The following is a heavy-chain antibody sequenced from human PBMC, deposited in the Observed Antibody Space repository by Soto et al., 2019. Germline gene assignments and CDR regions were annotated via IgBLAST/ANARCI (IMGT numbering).Heavy chain of an antibody. CDR2: ISTYNGDT. CDR1: GYTFTRSG. Sequence: ASVKVSCKASGYTFTRSGIGWVRLAPGQGLEWMGWISTYNGDTNYAQTFQGRVTMTTDTSTSTVHMEVRSLRSDDTAVYYCAREGVAPYYYYGMDVWGQGTPVTVSS. V-gene: IGHV1-18*01. J-gene: IGHJ6*02. D-gene: IGHD5-12*01. CDR3: AREGVAPYYYYGMDV.